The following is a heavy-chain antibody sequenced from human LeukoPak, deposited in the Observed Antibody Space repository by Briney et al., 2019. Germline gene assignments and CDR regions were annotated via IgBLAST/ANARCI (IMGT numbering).Heavy chain of an antibody. V-gene: IGHV4-34*01. J-gene: IGHJ4*02. CDR2: ISHSGST. D-gene: IGHD3-22*01. Sequence: SETLSLTCAVYGGSFSGYYWGWIRQPPGKGLEWIGEISHSGSTNYNPSLKSRVTISVDTSKNQFSLKLSSVTAADTAVYYCARGYLVGYYDSSGYYYYFDYWGQGTLVTVSS. CDR1: GGSFSGYY. CDR3: ARGYLVGYYDSSGYYYYFDY.